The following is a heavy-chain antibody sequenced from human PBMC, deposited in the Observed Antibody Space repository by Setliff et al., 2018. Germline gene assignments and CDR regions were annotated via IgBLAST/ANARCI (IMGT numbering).Heavy chain of an antibody. Sequence: PSETLSLTCTVSGGSVTSSGSYWGWIRQSPGKGLEWIGTSESTYNNPSFKSRLTISVDTSKNQFSLKLSSVTAADTAVYYCARLTTLTTWFELGAFDIWGQGTMVTVSS. CDR2: SEST. D-gene: IGHD4-17*01. V-gene: IGHV4-39*01. CDR3: ARLTTLTTWFELGAFDI. J-gene: IGHJ3*02. CDR1: GGSVTSSGSY.